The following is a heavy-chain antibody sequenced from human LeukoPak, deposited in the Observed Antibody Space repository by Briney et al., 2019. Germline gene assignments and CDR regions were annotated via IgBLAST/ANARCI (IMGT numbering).Heavy chain of an antibody. CDR2: INHSGST. V-gene: IGHV4-34*01. CDR1: GGSFSGYY. Sequence: SETLSLTCAVYGGSFSGYYWSWIRQPPGKGLEWIGEINHSGSTNYNPSLKSRVTISVDTSKNQFSLKLSSVTAADTAVYYCERGSLAVAGPFDYWGQGTLVSVSS. CDR3: ERGSLAVAGPFDY. D-gene: IGHD6-19*01. J-gene: IGHJ4*02.